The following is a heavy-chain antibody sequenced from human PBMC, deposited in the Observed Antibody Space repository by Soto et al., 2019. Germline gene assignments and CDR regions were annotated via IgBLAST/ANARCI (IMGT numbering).Heavy chain of an antibody. CDR1: GGSISSGGYY. D-gene: IGHD5-18*01. V-gene: IGHV4-31*03. J-gene: IGHJ6*02. CDR3: ARDRGYSYGNPYYYYGMDV. Sequence: KASETLSLTCTVSGGSISSGGYYWSWIRQHPGKGLEWIGYIYYSGSTYYNPSLKSRVTISVDTSKNQFSLKLSSVTAADTAVYYCARDRGYSYGNPYYYYGMDVWGQGTTVTVSS. CDR2: IYYSGST.